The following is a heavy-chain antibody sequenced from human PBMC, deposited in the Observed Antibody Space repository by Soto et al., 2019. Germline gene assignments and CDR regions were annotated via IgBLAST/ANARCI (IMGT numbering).Heavy chain of an antibody. J-gene: IGHJ4*02. V-gene: IGHV1-46*01. CDR1: GYTFTSYY. CDR3: ARDLGFGLSDY. Sequence: ASVKVSCKAAGYTFTSYYIHWGRQAPGQGLEWMGIINPSGGSTSSAQKFQGRVTITRDTSASTAYMELSGLRSEDTAVYSCARDLGFGLSDYWGQGTLVTVSS. CDR2: INPSGGST. D-gene: IGHD3-10*01.